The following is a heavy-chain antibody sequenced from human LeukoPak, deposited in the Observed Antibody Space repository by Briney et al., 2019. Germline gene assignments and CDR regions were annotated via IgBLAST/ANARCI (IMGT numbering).Heavy chain of an antibody. CDR3: ARDYRDYGTYFDY. CDR2: IKQDGSEK. D-gene: IGHD4-17*01. CDR1: GFTFSSYW. J-gene: IGHJ4*02. V-gene: IGHV3-7*01. Sequence: GGSLRLSCAASGFTFSSYWMSWVRQAPGKGLEWVANIKQDGSEKYYVDSVKGRFTISRDNAKNSLYLQMNSLRAEDTAVYHCARDYRDYGTYFDYWGQGTLVTVSS.